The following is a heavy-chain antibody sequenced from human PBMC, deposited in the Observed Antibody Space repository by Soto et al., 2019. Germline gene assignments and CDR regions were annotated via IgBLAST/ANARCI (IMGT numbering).Heavy chain of an antibody. CDR2: ISYDGSNK. V-gene: IGHV3-30*18. D-gene: IGHD6-13*01. CDR3: AKDSSSWYGSPRLAY. J-gene: IGHJ4*02. CDR1: GFTFSSYG. Sequence: QPGGSLRLSCAASGFTFSSYGMYWVRQAPGKGLEWVAVISYDGSNKYYADSVKGRFTISRDNSKNTLYLQMNSLRAEDTAVYYCAKDSSSWYGSPRLAYWGQGTLVTVSS.